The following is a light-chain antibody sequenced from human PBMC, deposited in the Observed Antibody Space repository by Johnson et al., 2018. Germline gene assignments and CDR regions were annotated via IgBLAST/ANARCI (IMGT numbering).Light chain of an antibody. CDR3: GTWDSSRSAGNV. Sequence: QSVLTQPPSVSAAPGQKVTISCSGSSSNIGNNYVSWYQQLPGTAPKLLIYENNNRPPGIPARFSASNPGTSATLATPGSQPGAEADDYCGTWDSSRSAGNVFGTGTKVTGL. CDR2: ENN. V-gene: IGLV1-51*02. CDR1: SSNIGNNY. J-gene: IGLJ1*01.